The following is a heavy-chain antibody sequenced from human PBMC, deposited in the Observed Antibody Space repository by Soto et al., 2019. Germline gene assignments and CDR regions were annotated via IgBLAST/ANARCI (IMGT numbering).Heavy chain of an antibody. CDR3: VRPLPSGQNYGMDV. Sequence: EVQLVEYGGGLIQPGGSLQLSCAASGLTVSNNYMSWVRQAPGKGLEWVSVIYNDGKTYYADSVKGRFTISRDTSKNTMHLQMDSLRAEDTAVYYCVRPLPSGQNYGMDVWGKGTTVTVSS. J-gene: IGHJ6*04. V-gene: IGHV3-53*01. CDR2: IYNDGKT. CDR1: GLTVSNNY. D-gene: IGHD3-10*01.